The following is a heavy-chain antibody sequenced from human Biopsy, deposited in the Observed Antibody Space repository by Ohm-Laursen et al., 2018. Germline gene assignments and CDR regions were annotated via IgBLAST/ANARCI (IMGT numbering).Heavy chain of an antibody. Sequence: GSLRLSCSASGFSFSSYWVHWVRQGPGKGLVWVSRINIDGSTTRYADSVKGRFTISRDNAKNTLYLQMNSLRAEDTAVYYCARVLLPAAAVHYGMDVWGQGTTVTVSS. V-gene: IGHV3-74*01. CDR2: INIDGSTT. D-gene: IGHD2-2*01. J-gene: IGHJ6*02. CDR3: ARVLLPAAAVHYGMDV. CDR1: GFSFSSYW.